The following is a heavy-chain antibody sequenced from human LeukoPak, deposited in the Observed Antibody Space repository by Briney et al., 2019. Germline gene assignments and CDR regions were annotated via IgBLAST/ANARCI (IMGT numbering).Heavy chain of an antibody. CDR2: IYSGGST. Sequence: GGSLRLSCAASGFTVSSNYMSWVRQAPGKGLEWVSVIYSGGSTYYADSVKGRFTISRDNAQNSLYLQMNNLRVEDTAVYYCLGAFDFWGQGTMVTVSS. J-gene: IGHJ3*01. CDR3: LGAFDF. V-gene: IGHV3-53*01. CDR1: GFTVSSNY.